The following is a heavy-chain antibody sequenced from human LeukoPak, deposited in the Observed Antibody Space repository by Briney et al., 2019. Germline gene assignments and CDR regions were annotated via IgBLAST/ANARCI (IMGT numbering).Heavy chain of an antibody. J-gene: IGHJ4*02. Sequence: GGSLRLSCAASGFTFSSYAMSWVRQAPGKGLEWVSVIGGSNGITFYVGSVKGRFTISRDNSKDTLYLQMNSLRAEDTAVCYCARNENSDWGYFDYWGQGTLVTVSS. CDR2: IGGSNGIT. CDR3: ARNENSDWGYFDY. CDR1: GFTFSSYA. D-gene: IGHD2-21*02. V-gene: IGHV3-23*01.